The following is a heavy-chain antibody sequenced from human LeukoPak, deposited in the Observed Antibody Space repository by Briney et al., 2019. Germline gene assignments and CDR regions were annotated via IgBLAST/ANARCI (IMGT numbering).Heavy chain of an antibody. J-gene: IGHJ6*03. CDR2: ISTGGST. CDR3: ARTTEEYYGSGKFRRYYSYYYYMDV. CDR1: GDSISSTNNY. Sequence: PSETLSLTCTVSGDSISSTNNYWNWLRQPAGKGLEWIGRISTGGSTNYNPSLKSRVTISVDTSKNQFSLKLSSVTAADTAVYYCARTTEEYYGSGKFRRYYSYYYYMDVWGKGTTVTVSS. V-gene: IGHV4-61*02. D-gene: IGHD3-10*01.